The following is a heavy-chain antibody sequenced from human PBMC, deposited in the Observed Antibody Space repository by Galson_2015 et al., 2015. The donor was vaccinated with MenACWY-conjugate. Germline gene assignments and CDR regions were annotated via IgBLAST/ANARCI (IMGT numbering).Heavy chain of an antibody. CDR3: AHSGGDTTMVHWWFDP. CDR2: IYWDDDK. J-gene: IGHJ5*02. D-gene: IGHD5-18*01. CDR1: GVSLSSSVVG. V-gene: IGHV2-5*02. Sequence: PALVKATQTLTLACTFSGVSLSSSVVGVGWIRQPPGKALEWLALIYWDDDKRSTPSLKTRLTITRDTSTYPVVLTMTNMDPVDTATYYCAHSGGDTTMVHWWFDPWGRGTLVTVSS.